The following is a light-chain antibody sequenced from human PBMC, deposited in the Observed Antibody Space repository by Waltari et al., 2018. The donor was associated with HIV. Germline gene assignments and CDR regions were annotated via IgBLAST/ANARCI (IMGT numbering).Light chain of an antibody. J-gene: IGLJ3*02. CDR2: RNY. CDR3: ASWDATEIL. V-gene: IGLV1-47*01. CDR1: RSNIGTNY. Sequence: QSVLTQPPSASGTPGQRVTISCFGGRSNIGTNYVYWYQQFPGTAPRLLISRNYQRPSGVPNRFSGSKSGTSASLTISGLRSEDDAVYYCASWDATEILFGGGTKLTVL.